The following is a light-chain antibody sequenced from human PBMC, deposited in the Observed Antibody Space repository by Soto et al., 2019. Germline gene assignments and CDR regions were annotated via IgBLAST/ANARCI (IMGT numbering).Light chain of an antibody. CDR3: QQYGNAPFT. Sequence: EIVLTQSPGTLSFSPGERATLTCRASQSVSSSYLAWFQQKPGQAPRLLIYGASSRATGIPDRFSGSGSRTDFTLTISRLEPEECAVYYCQQYGNAPFTFGPGTKVDIK. J-gene: IGKJ3*01. CDR1: QSVSSSY. CDR2: GAS. V-gene: IGKV3-20*01.